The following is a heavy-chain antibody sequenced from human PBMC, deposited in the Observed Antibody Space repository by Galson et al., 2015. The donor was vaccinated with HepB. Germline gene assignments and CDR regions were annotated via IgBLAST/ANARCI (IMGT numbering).Heavy chain of an antibody. CDR2: INPSGGST. CDR3: ARVTTATTAFDY. V-gene: IGHV1-46*04. J-gene: IGHJ4*02. CDR1: GYTFTSYY. D-gene: IGHD4-17*01. Sequence: SVKVSCKASGYTFTSYYMHWVRQAPGQGLEWMGIINPSGGSTSYAQKLQGRVTMTRDTSTSIVYLELSSLRSEDTAVYYCARVTTATTAFDYWGQGTLVTVSS.